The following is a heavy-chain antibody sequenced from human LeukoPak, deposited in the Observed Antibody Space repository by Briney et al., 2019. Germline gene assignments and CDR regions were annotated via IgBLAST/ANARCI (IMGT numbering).Heavy chain of an antibody. CDR3: ARSHYYDSSGYYFLDY. CDR1: GYTFTNYV. V-gene: IGHV1-18*01. Sequence: GASVKVSCKASGYTFTNYVISWERQAPGQGLEWMGWISAYNGNTNYAQKLQGRVTMTTDTSTSTAYMELRSLRSDDTAVYYCARSHYYDSSGYYFLDYWGQGTLVTVSS. D-gene: IGHD3-22*01. J-gene: IGHJ4*02. CDR2: ISAYNGNT.